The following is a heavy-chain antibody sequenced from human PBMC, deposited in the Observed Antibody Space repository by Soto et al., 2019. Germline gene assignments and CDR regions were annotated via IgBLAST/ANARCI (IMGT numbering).Heavy chain of an antibody. J-gene: IGHJ5*02. D-gene: IGHD3-22*01. CDR1: GGTFNSYD. Sequence: ASVKVSCKASGGTFNSYDINWVRQAPGQGLEWMGGIIPIVETPKYAQKFQGRVTITADESTNTVYMELSSLRSEDTAMYYCARLSRPNYYDASGFFKDNWFDPWGQGTLVTVSS. CDR2: IIPIVETP. V-gene: IGHV1-69*13. CDR3: ARLSRPNYYDASGFFKDNWFDP.